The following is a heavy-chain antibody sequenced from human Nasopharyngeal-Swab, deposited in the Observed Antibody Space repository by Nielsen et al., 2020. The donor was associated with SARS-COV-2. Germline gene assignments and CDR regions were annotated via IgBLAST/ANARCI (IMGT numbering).Heavy chain of an antibody. Sequence: ASVKVSCKVSGYTLTELSIHWVRQAPGKGLEWMGGFDPEDGETIYAQKFQGRVTMTEDTSTDTAYMELSSLRSEDTAVYYCATAPYGSGSRDFLDCWGQGTLVTVSS. CDR3: ATAPYGSGSRDFLDC. V-gene: IGHV1-24*01. CDR1: GYTLTELS. D-gene: IGHD3-10*01. CDR2: FDPEDGET. J-gene: IGHJ4*01.